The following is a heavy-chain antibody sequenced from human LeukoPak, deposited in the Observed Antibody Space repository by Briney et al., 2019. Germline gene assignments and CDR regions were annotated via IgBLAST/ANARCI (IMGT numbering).Heavy chain of an antibody. CDR2: IYTSGST. V-gene: IGHV4-61*02. CDR1: GGYISSGSYY. D-gene: IGHD3-16*02. Sequence: PSQTLSLTCTVSGGYISSGSYYWSWIREPAGKGLEWIGRIYTSGSTIYNPSLKSRVTISVDTSKNQFSLKLSSVTAADTAVYYCARLVVGGYRYYYYMDVWGKGTTVTVSS. J-gene: IGHJ6*03. CDR3: ARLVVGGYRYYYYMDV.